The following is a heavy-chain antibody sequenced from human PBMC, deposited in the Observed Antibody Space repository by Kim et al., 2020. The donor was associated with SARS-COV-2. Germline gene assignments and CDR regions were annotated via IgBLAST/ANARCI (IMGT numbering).Heavy chain of an antibody. J-gene: IGHJ4*01. CDR3: AREVTSVYSDCLFDN. Sequence: GGSLRLSCVGSGFRFNDYGMQWVRQAPGKGLEWVEVISFEVPTKHYADSVTGRFTISRDNSENTMYLEMGSLRLEDTAVFDCAREVTSVYSDCLFDNWG. D-gene: IGHD2-21*01. CDR2: ISFEVPTK. V-gene: IGHV3-30*03. CDR1: GFRFNDYG.